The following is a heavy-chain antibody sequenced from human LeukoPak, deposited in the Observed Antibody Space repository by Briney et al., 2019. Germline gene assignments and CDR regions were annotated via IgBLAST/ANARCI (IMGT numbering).Heavy chain of an antibody. V-gene: IGHV4-30-2*01. D-gene: IGHD5-12*01. CDR2: IYQSGST. CDR1: GGSISSGGYS. CDR3: ARLVATQKLYSWFDP. Sequence: SQTLSLTCAVFGGSISSGGYSWSWIRQPPGKGLEWIGYIYQSGSTSYNSSLKSRITISVDRSKNQFSLKLISVTAADTAVYYCARLVATQKLYSWFDPWGQGTLVAVSS. J-gene: IGHJ5*02.